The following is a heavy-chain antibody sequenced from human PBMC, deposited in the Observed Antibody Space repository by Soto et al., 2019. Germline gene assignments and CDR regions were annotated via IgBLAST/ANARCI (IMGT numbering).Heavy chain of an antibody. CDR1: GYTFTSYG. CDR3: AGRISNYYYYGMDV. CDR2: ISAYNGNT. J-gene: IGHJ6*02. D-gene: IGHD2-21*01. Sequence: ASVKVSCKASGYTFTSYGISWVRQAPGQGLEWMGWISAYNGNTNYAQKLQGRVTMTTDTSTSTAYMELRSLRSDDTAVYYCAGRISNYYYYGMDVWGQGTTVTVSS. V-gene: IGHV1-18*01.